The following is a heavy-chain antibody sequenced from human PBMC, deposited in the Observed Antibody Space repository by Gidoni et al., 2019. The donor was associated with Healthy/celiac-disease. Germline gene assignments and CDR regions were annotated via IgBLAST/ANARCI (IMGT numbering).Heavy chain of an antibody. CDR1: GGSISSGDSY. J-gene: IGHJ6*02. Sequence: QVQLQESGPGLVKPSQTLSLTCTVSGGSISSGDSYWSWIRQPPGKGLEWIGYIYYSGSTYYNPSLKSRVTISVDTSKNQFSLKLSSVTAADTAVYYCARDKGRPNSYYYYYGMDVWGQGTTVTVSS. D-gene: IGHD1-7*01. CDR2: IYYSGST. CDR3: ARDKGRPNSYYYYYGMDV. V-gene: IGHV4-30-4*01.